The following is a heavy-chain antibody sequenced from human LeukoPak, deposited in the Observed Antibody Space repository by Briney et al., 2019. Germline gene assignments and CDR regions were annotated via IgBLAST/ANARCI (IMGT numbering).Heavy chain of an antibody. J-gene: IGHJ4*02. V-gene: IGHV4-39*01. CDR1: GGSISSSSYY. D-gene: IGHD5-12*01. CDR3: AVVSGYEDGHYFDY. CDR2: IYYSGST. Sequence: PSETLSLTCTVSGGSISSSSYYWGWIRQPPGKGLEWIGSIYYSGSTYYNPSLKSRVTISVGTSKNQFSLKLSSVTAADTAVYYCAVVSGYEDGHYFDYWGQGTLVTVSS.